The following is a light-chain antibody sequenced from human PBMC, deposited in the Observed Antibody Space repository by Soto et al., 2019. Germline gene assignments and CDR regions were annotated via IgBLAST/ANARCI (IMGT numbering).Light chain of an antibody. V-gene: IGKV2-29*03. CDR2: DAS. CDR1: QRLLYGDGKTY. Sequence: DVVMTQSPLSLPVTLGQPASISCRSRQRLLYGDGKTYLYWYLQRPGQPPQLRIYDASSRFSGVPDRVSGSGSGTDFTLKISRVEAEDVGVYYCMQRTHVPITFGQGTRLEIK. CDR3: MQRTHVPIT. J-gene: IGKJ5*01.